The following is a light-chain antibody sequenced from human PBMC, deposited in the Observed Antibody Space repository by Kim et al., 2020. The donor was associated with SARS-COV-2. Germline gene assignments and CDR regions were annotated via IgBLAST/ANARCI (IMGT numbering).Light chain of an antibody. CDR1: EDLNTY. V-gene: IGKV1-39*01. CDR2: AAT. CDR3: QQSYDTPI. J-gene: IGKJ5*01. Sequence: DIQMTQSPSSLSASVGDRVTITCRTSEDLNTYMNWYQQKPGKAPKLLIYAATTLQDGVPSRFSGNTSGTYFTLTINSLQPDDFATYYCQQSYDTPIFGQGTRLEIK.